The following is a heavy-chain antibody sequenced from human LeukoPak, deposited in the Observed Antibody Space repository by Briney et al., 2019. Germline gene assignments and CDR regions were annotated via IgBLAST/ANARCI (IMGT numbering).Heavy chain of an antibody. CDR3: ARGGGWDTIFRVVQYMDV. D-gene: IGHD3-3*01. V-gene: IGHV3-74*01. CDR2: IDNGGSGT. Sequence: PGGSLRLSCAASGFTFSGYWMHWVRQVPEKGLVLVSRIDNGGSGTTYADSVKGRFTVSRDNAKNTLYLQMNGLRAEDTAIYYCARGGGWDTIFRVVQYMDVWAKGPRSPSP. CDR1: GFTFSGYW. J-gene: IGHJ6*03.